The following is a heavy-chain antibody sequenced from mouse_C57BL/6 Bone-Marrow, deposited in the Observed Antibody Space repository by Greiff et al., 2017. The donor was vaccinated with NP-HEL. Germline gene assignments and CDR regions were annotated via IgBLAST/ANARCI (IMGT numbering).Heavy chain of an antibody. CDR1: GFNIKDDY. CDR3: TTGPLPFWYFDV. V-gene: IGHV14-4*01. D-gene: IGHD5-5*01. Sequence: VQLQQSGAELVRPGASVKLSCTASGFNIKDDYMHWVKQRPEQGLEWIGWIDPENGDTEYASKFQGKATIKADTSSNTAYLQLSSLTSEDTAVYYCTTGPLPFWYFDVWGTGTTVTVSS. J-gene: IGHJ1*03. CDR2: IDPENGDT.